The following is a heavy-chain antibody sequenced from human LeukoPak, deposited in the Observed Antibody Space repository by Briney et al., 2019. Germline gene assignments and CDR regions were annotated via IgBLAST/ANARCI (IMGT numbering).Heavy chain of an antibody. J-gene: IGHJ4*02. CDR1: GGSISSGGYY. CDR3: ARLTMVRGASTDY. D-gene: IGHD3-10*01. CDR2: IYYSGST. V-gene: IGHV4-31*03. Sequence: TSQTLSLTCTVSGGSISSGGYYWSWIRQHPGKGLEWIGYIYYSGSTYYNPSLKSRVTISVDTSKNQFSLKLSSVTAADTAVYYWARLTMVRGASTDYWGQGTLVTVSS.